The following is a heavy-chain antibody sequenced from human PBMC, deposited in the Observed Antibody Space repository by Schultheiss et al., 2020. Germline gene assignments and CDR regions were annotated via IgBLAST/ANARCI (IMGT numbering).Heavy chain of an antibody. V-gene: IGHV3-23*01. J-gene: IGHJ4*02. CDR2: ISGSGGST. D-gene: IGHD3/OR15-3a*01. CDR1: GFTFSSYA. Sequence: GESLKISCAASGFTFSSYAMSWVRQAPGKGLEWVSAISGSGGSTYYADSVKGRFTISRDNSKNTLYLQMNSLRAEDTAVYYCAKDGLPPEGYYFDYWGQGTLGNGYS. CDR3: AKDGLPPEGYYFDY.